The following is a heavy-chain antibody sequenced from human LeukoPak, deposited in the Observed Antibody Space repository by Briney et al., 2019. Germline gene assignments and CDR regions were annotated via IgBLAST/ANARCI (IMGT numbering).Heavy chain of an antibody. J-gene: IGHJ4*02. Sequence: SQTLSLTCTVSGGSISSGDYYWSWIRQPPGKGLAWIGYIYYSGSTYYNPSLKSRVTISVDTSKNQFSLKLSSVTAADTAVYYCARDPKGYCSSTSCYTPNYWGQGTLVTVSS. V-gene: IGHV4-30-4*08. CDR2: IYYSGST. CDR1: GGSISSGDYY. D-gene: IGHD2-2*02. CDR3: ARDPKGYCSSTSCYTPNY.